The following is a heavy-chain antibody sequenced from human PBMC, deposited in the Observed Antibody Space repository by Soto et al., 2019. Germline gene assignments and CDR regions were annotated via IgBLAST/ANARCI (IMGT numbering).Heavy chain of an antibody. Sequence: QVTLKEAGPVLGQPTETLTLTCTVSGFSLSNARMGVSWIRQPPGKALEWLAHIFSNDEKSYSTSLKSRLTLSKDTSKSQVVLTMTNMDPVDTATYYCARIDGDYAFDYWGQGTLVTVSS. CDR1: GFSLSNARMG. CDR2: IFSNDEK. V-gene: IGHV2-26*01. CDR3: ARIDGDYAFDY. J-gene: IGHJ4*02. D-gene: IGHD4-17*01.